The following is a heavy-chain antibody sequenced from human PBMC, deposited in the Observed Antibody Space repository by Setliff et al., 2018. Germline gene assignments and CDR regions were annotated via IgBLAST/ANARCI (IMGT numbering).Heavy chain of an antibody. V-gene: IGHV1-46*01. CDR3: ARGLTDYYYESGSFPILGY. J-gene: IGHJ4*02. Sequence: ASVKVSCKASGYTFTGYYMHWVRQAPGQGLEWMGIIDPSGDYTNYAQKFQGRVTMTRDTSTTTVYMELSSLRSDDTAVYYCARGLTDYYYESGSFPILGYWGQGT. D-gene: IGHD3-10*01. CDR1: GYTFTGYY. CDR2: IDPSGDYT.